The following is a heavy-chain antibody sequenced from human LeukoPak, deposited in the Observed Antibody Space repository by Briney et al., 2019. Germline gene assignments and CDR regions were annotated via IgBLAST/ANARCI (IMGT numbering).Heavy chain of an antibody. J-gene: IGHJ4*02. D-gene: IGHD2-2*01. CDR1: GGSFSGYY. Sequence: SETLSLTCAVYGGSFSGYYWSWIRQPPGKGREWIGEINHSGSTNYNPSLKSRVTISVDTSKNQFSLKLSSVTAADTAVYYCARFCSSTSCYAGDYWGQGTLVTVSS. CDR2: INHSGST. V-gene: IGHV4-34*01. CDR3: ARFCSSTSCYAGDY.